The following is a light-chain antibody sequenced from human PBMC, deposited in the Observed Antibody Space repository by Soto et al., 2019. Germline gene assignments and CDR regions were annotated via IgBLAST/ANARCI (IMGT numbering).Light chain of an antibody. J-gene: IGKJ4*01. CDR3: QQYNEWPIT. CDR2: GTS. V-gene: IGKV3-15*01. CDR1: QSVRDN. Sequence: EIVMTQSPATLSVSPGERATLSCRASQSVRDNLAWYQQKPGQAPRLLIYGTSIRSTNLPARFSGSGSETEFTLTIGSLQSEDFAVYYCQQYNEWPITFGGGTKV.